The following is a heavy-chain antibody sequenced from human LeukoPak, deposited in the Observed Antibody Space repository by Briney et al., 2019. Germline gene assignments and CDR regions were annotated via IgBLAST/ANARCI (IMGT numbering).Heavy chain of an antibody. CDR1: GFTFSSYA. D-gene: IGHD6-19*01. V-gene: IGHV3-23*01. Sequence: GGSLRLSCAASGFTFSSYAMSWVRQAPGKGLEWVSAISGSGGSTYYADSVKGRFTISRDNSKNTLYLQMNSLRAEDTAVYYCARGASSGWYIPPYYYYGMDVWGQGTTVTVSS. CDR2: ISGSGGST. J-gene: IGHJ6*02. CDR3: ARGASSGWYIPPYYYYGMDV.